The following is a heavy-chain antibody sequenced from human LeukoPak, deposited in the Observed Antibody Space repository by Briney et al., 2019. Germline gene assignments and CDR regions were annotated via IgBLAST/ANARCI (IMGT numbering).Heavy chain of an antibody. Sequence: GGSLRLSCVGSGFTFSDYWMRWVRQAPGKGLEWVANIKQDGSEKDYVDALKGRFTLSRDNAKNSLYLQMNSLRAEDTAVYYCARWLELMRNFDWWGQGTLVTVSS. V-gene: IGHV3-7*01. J-gene: IGHJ4*02. CDR2: IKQDGSEK. CDR1: GFTFSDYW. D-gene: IGHD5-24*01. CDR3: ARWLELMRNFDW.